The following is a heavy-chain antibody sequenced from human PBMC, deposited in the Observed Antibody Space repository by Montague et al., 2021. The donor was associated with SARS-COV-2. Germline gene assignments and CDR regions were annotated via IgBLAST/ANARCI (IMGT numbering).Heavy chain of an antibody. D-gene: IGHD6-19*01. CDR1: GDSVSSKRVA. V-gene: IGHV6-1*01. Sequence: CAISGDSVSSKRVAWSWNRQSPSRGLERLVRTYYRSKWYSDYAPSVRGRLTVNPDASKNEFSLELNYVTPEDTAVYYCVRYSGWFYFDFWGQGTLVTVSS. J-gene: IGHJ4*02. CDR3: VRYSGWFYFDF. CDR2: TYYRSKWYS.